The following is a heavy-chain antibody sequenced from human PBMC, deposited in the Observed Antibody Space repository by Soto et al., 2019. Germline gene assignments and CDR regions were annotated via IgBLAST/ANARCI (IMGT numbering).Heavy chain of an antibody. J-gene: IGHJ4*02. CDR1: GFTFSSYS. V-gene: IGHV3-21*01. Sequence: GGSLRLSCAASGFTFSSYSMNWVRQAPGKGLEWVSSTSSSSSYIYYADSVKGRFTISRDNAKNSLYLQMNSLRAEDTAVYYCARDSSWNGGTFDYWGQGTLVTVSS. CDR3: ARDSSWNGGTFDY. CDR2: TSSSSSYI. D-gene: IGHD1-1*01.